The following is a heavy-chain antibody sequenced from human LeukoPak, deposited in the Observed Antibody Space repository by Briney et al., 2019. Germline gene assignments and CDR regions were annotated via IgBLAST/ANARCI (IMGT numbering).Heavy chain of an antibody. CDR2: IYYSGST. CDR3: AAAQTGHYYDSSGYGRAAFDI. J-gene: IGHJ3*02. CDR1: GGSISCSSYS. V-gene: IGHV4-39*01. Sequence: SETLSLTCTVSGGSISCSSYSWGWIRQPPGKGLEWIGSIYYSGSTYYNPSLKSRVTISVDTSKNQFSLKLSSVTAADTAVYYCAAAQTGHYYDSSGYGRAAFDIWGQGTMVTVSS. D-gene: IGHD3-22*01.